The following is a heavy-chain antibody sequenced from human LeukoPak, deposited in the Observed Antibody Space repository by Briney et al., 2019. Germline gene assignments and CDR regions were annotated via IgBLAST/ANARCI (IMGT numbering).Heavy chain of an antibody. CDR2: ISSNGGST. CDR1: GYTFSSYA. D-gene: IGHD3-9*01. V-gene: IGHV3-64*01. J-gene: IGHJ4*02. CDR3: ARGSRYFDWLSGFDY. Sequence: GGSLRLSCAASGYTFSSYAMHWVRQAPGKGLEYVSAISSNGGSTYYANSVKGRFTISRDNSKNTLYLQMGSLRAEDMAVYYCARGSRYFDWLSGFDYWGQGTLVTVSS.